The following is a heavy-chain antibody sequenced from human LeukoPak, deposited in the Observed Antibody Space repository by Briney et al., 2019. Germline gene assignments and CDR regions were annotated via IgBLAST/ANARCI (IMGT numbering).Heavy chain of an antibody. V-gene: IGHV4-4*02. CDR1: GGSISSSNW. CDR2: IYHSGST. CDR3: ARGHLYSGSYGGWFDP. Sequence: SETLPLTCAVSGGSISSSNWWSWVRQPPGKGLEWIGEIYHSGSTNYNPSLKSRVTISVDKSKNQFSLKLSSVTAADTAVYYCARGHLYSGSYGGWFDPWGQGTLVTVSS. J-gene: IGHJ5*02. D-gene: IGHD1-26*01.